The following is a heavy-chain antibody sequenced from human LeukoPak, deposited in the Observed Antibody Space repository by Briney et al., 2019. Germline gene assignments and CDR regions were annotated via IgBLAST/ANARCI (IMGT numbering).Heavy chain of an antibody. V-gene: IGHV1-2*02. CDR3: ARERVYCSGGSCSRPLDY. Sequence: ASVKVSCKASGYTFTGYYMHWVRQAPGQGLEWMGWVNPTSGGTNYAQKLQGRVTMTTDTSTSTAYMELRSLRSDDTAVYYCARERVYCSGGSCSRPLDYWGQGTLVTVSS. D-gene: IGHD2-15*01. CDR2: VNPTSGGT. CDR1: GYTFTGYY. J-gene: IGHJ4*02.